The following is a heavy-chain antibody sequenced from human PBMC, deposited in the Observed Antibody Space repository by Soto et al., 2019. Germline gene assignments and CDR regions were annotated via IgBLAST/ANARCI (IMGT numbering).Heavy chain of an antibody. D-gene: IGHD2-15*01. CDR3: AIERLKNCSCGSCYSFTDAFDI. Sequence: LSLTCAVYGGSFSGYHWSWIRRPPGKGLEWIGEINHSGSTNYNPSLKNRVTISVDTSKNQFSLNLSSVTAADTAVYYCAIERLKNCSCGSCYSFTDAFDIWGQGTMGTVPS. J-gene: IGHJ3*02. CDR1: GGSFSGYH. CDR2: INHSGST. V-gene: IGHV4-34*01.